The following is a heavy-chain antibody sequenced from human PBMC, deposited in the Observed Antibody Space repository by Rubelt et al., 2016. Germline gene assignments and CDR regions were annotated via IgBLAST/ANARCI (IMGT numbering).Heavy chain of an antibody. V-gene: IGHV4-39*07. CDR1: GGSSPSSNYF. Sequence: QVHLQESGPGLVKPSATLSLTCTVSGGSSPSSNYFWGWIRQSPGKGLEWIGSIYQSGSTYYNPSLKSRVTISVDTSKNQFSLTLSSVTAADAAFYYGARESLSNDDFDYWGQGTLVTVSA. CDR2: IYQSGST. J-gene: IGHJ4*02. D-gene: IGHD1-1*01. CDR3: ARESLSNDDFDY.